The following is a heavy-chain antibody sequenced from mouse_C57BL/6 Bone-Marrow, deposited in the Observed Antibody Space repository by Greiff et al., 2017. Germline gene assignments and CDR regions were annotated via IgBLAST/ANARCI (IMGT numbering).Heavy chain of an antibody. Sequence: QVQLKESGAELVRPGASVKLSCKASGYTFTDYYINWVKQRPGQGLEWIARIYPGSGNTYYNEKFKGKATLTAEKSSSTAYMQLSSLTSEDSAVYFCAREGGYYGSSYRRYWYFDVWGTGTTVTVSS. CDR3: AREGGYYGSSYRRYWYFDV. V-gene: IGHV1-76*01. CDR1: GYTFTDYY. D-gene: IGHD1-1*01. CDR2: IYPGSGNT. J-gene: IGHJ1*03.